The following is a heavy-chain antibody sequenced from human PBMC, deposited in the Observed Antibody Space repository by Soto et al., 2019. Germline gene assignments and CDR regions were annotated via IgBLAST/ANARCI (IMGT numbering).Heavy chain of an antibody. Sequence: PSETLSLTCTVSGGSISSYYWSWIRQPPGKGLEWIGYIYYSGSTNYNPSLKSRVTISVDTSKNQFSLKLSSVTAADTAVYYCARAPEYYDILTGYTPPYYCGMDVWGQGTTATVSS. V-gene: IGHV4-59*01. CDR3: ARAPEYYDILTGYTPPYYCGMDV. CDR2: IYYSGST. D-gene: IGHD3-9*01. J-gene: IGHJ6*02. CDR1: GGSISSYY.